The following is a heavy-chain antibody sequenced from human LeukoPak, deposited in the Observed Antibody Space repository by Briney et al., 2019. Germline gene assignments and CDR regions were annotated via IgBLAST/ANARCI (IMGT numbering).Heavy chain of an antibody. D-gene: IGHD2-2*01. CDR2: IKPDGSET. CDR1: GFSFSTYY. Sequence: GGSLRLSCAASGFSFSTYYMTWVRQAPGKGLEWVAHIKPDGSETYYVDSVKGRFTISRDNAKNSLYLQMSSLRAEDTAVYYCARDGYSYASDYRGLGALVTVSA. CDR3: ARDGYSYASDY. J-gene: IGHJ4*02. V-gene: IGHV3-7*01.